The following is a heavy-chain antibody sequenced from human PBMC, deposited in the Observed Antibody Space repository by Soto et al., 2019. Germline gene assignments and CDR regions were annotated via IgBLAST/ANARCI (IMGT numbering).Heavy chain of an antibody. V-gene: IGHV3-9*01. Sequence: EVQLVESGGGLVQPGRSLRLSCAASGFTFDDYAMHWVRQAPGKGLEWVSGISWNSGSIGYADSVKGRFTISRDNAKNSLYLQMNSLRAEDTALYYCAKDRLRWSRGEGMDVWGQGTTVTVSS. D-gene: IGHD2-15*01. CDR1: GFTFDDYA. J-gene: IGHJ6*02. CDR2: ISWNSGSI. CDR3: AKDRLRWSRGEGMDV.